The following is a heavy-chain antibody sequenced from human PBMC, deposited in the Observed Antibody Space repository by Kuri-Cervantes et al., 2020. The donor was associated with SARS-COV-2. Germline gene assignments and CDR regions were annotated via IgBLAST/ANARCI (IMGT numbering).Heavy chain of an antibody. J-gene: IGHJ5*02. CDR2: MYHRGST. D-gene: IGHD3-22*01. CDR1: GGPISSNNYL. V-gene: IGHV4-39*01. CDR3: ARRHYYDSSGPSIALNWFDP. Sequence: ESLKISCTVSGGPISSNNYLWGWIRQPPGKGLEWIASMYHRGSTYYNPSLKSRVTISVDTSKNQFSLKLSSVTAADTAVYYCARRHYYDSSGPSIALNWFDPWGQGTLVTVSS.